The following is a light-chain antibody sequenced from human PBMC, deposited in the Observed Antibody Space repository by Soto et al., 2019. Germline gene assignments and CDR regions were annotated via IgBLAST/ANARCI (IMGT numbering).Light chain of an antibody. J-gene: IGKJ1*01. CDR1: QSISSSF. CDR2: GAS. Sequence: EIVLTQSPGILSLSPGERASLSCGASQSISSSFLAWYQQKPGQAPRLLIYGASSRATGIPDRFSGSGSGIDFTLTMSRLEPEDFAVYLCQQYGGSSRTFGLGTKVDIK. CDR3: QQYGGSSRT. V-gene: IGKV3-20*01.